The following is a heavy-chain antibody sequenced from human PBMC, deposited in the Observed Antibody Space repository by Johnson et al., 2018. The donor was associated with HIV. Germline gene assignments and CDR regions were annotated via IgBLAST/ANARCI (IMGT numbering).Heavy chain of an antibody. Sequence: VQLVESGGGVVQPGRSLRLSCAVSGFTFSYYWMSWVRQAPGKGLEWVANIKQDGSEKYYVDSVKGRFTISRDNAKKSLYLQMNSLRADDTAVYYCARGGAYCGGDCNAFDIWGQGTMVTVSS. J-gene: IGHJ3*02. CDR1: GFTFSYYW. CDR2: IKQDGSEK. V-gene: IGHV3-7*02. D-gene: IGHD2-21*02. CDR3: ARGGAYCGGDCNAFDI.